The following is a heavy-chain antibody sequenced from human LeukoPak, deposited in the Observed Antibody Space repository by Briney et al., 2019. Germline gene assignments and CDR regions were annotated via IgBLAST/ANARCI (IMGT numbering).Heavy chain of an antibody. Sequence: GGSLRLSCAAPGFTFSSYWMSWVRQAPGKGLEWVANIKQDGSEKYYVDSVKGRFTISRDNAKNSLYLQMNSLRAEDTAVYYCARRAMVRGVYRAPFDYWGQGTLVTVSS. D-gene: IGHD3-10*01. J-gene: IGHJ4*02. CDR2: IKQDGSEK. CDR1: GFTFSSYW. CDR3: ARRAMVRGVYRAPFDY. V-gene: IGHV3-7*03.